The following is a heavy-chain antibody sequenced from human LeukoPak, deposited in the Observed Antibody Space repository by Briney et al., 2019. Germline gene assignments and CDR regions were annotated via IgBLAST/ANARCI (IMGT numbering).Heavy chain of an antibody. CDR3: ARQRVNAFDI. CDR1: GYSFSSYW. J-gene: IGHJ3*02. V-gene: IGHV5-51*01. CDR2: IYPGDSDT. Sequence: GESLKISCKGSGYSFSSYWIGWVRQMPGKGLECMGIIYPGDSDTRYSPSFQGQVTISVDMSVNTAYLQWSSLQASDTAIYYCARQRVNAFDIWGQGTMVTVSS.